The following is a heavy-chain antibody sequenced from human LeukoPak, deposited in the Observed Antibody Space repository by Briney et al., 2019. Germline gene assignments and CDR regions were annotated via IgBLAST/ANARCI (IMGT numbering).Heavy chain of an antibody. Sequence: SETLSLTCTVSGGSISSSSYYWGWIRQPPGKGLEWIGSIYYSGNTYYNPSLKSRVAISLDTSKNQFSLKLSSVTAADTAVYYCARIGQWLAYYFDYWGQGTLVTVSS. J-gene: IGHJ4*02. V-gene: IGHV4-39*07. CDR2: IYYSGNT. CDR1: GGSISSSSYY. D-gene: IGHD6-19*01. CDR3: ARIGQWLAYYFDY.